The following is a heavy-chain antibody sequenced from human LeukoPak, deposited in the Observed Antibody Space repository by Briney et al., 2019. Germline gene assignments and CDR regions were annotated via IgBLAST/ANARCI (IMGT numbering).Heavy chain of an antibody. CDR1: GFTFSSYS. V-gene: IGHV3-48*04. J-gene: IGHJ4*02. CDR3: ARGGGGSYSAIDY. Sequence: PGGSLRLSCAASGFTFSSYSMNWVRQAPGKGLEGVTFISSSSSTIYYAYSAKGGFTSSTDNVKKTLYLQMNSVRAEDTAVYYCARGGGGSYSAIDYWRQGTLVSVPS. CDR2: ISSSSSTI. D-gene: IGHD1-26*01.